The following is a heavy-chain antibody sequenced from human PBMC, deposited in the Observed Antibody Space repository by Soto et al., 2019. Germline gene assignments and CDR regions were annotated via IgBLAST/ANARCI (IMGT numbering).Heavy chain of an antibody. CDR2: ISTDNGNT. CDR3: ARDKGITTFGVYSMYYYGMDV. Sequence: QVQLVQSGAEVKKPGASVKVSCKASGYTFTNSGINWVRQAPGQGLEWMGWISTDNGNTNYAQHLQGRVSMTTDTPTRKAYMDLRSLRSDDTAVYYCARDKGITTFGVYSMYYYGMDVWGQGTTVTVSS. D-gene: IGHD3-3*01. J-gene: IGHJ6*02. V-gene: IGHV1-18*01. CDR1: GYTFTNSG.